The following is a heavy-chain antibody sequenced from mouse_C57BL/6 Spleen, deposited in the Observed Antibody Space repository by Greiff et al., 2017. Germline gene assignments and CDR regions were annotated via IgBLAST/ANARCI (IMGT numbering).Heavy chain of an antibody. Sequence: QVHVKQPGAELVKPGASVKMSCKASGYTFTSYWITWVKQRPGQGLEWIGDIYPGSGSTNYNEKFKSKATLTVDTSSSTAYMQLSSLTSEDSAVYYCARSSGLGFPAWFAYWGQGTLVTVSA. V-gene: IGHV1-55*01. CDR3: ARSSGLGFPAWFAY. CDR2: IYPGSGST. D-gene: IGHD3-1*01. J-gene: IGHJ3*01. CDR1: GYTFTSYW.